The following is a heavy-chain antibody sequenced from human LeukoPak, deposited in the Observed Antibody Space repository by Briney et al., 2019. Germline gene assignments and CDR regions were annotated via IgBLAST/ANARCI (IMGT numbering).Heavy chain of an antibody. Sequence: SETLSLTCTASGGSINNHYWGWIRQPPGKGLECIGYISSSGSTKYNPSLESRVTISVDTSRTRLSLKMSSVTAADTAVYYCTRLTPKPWYFDLWGRGTLVTVSS. J-gene: IGHJ2*01. CDR2: ISSSGST. CDR3: TRLTPKPWYFDL. D-gene: IGHD2-15*01. CDR1: GGSINNHY. V-gene: IGHV4-59*11.